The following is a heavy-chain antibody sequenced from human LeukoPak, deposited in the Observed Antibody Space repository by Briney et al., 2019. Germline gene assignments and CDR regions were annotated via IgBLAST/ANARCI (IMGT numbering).Heavy chain of an antibody. Sequence: GGSLRLSCAASGYTFSSYGMHWVRQAPGKGLEWVAFIRYDGSNKYYADSVKGRFTISRDNSKNTLYLQMNSLRAEDTAVYYCAKDHVAAAMGAFDIWGQGTMVTVSS. J-gene: IGHJ3*02. D-gene: IGHD6-13*01. CDR1: GYTFSSYG. V-gene: IGHV3-30*02. CDR3: AKDHVAAAMGAFDI. CDR2: IRYDGSNK.